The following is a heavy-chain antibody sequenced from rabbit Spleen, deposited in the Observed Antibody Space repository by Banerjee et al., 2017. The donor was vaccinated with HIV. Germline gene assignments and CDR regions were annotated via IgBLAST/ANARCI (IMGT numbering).Heavy chain of an antibody. CDR3: ARDLVGVIGWNFYL. Sequence: QQQLEESGGGLVKPGGTLTLTCTVSGFSFSSNWICWVRQAPGKGLEWIACIDTNDGDTDYANWPKGRFTISKTSSTTVTLQMTSLTAADRATYFCARDLVGVIGWNFYLWGPGTLVTVS. J-gene: IGHJ4*01. D-gene: IGHD2-1*01. CDR1: GFSFSSNW. V-gene: IGHV1S45*01. CDR2: IDTNDGDT.